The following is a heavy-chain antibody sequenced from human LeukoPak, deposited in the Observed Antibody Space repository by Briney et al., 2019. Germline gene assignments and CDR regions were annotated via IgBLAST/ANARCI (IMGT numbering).Heavy chain of an antibody. Sequence: PGGSLRLSCADSGFTFSRYWVHWVRQAPGKGLEWVSYISSSSSTIYYADSVKGRFTISRDNAKNSLYLQMNSLRAEDTAVYYCARDWDIVVVPAAPGYWGQGTLVTVSS. V-gene: IGHV3-48*01. D-gene: IGHD2-2*01. CDR1: GFTFSRYW. CDR2: ISSSSSTI. CDR3: ARDWDIVVVPAAPGY. J-gene: IGHJ4*02.